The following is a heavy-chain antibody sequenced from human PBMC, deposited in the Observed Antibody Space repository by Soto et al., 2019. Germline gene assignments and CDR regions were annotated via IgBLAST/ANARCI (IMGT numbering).Heavy chain of an antibody. V-gene: IGHV3-74*01. CDR1: GFNFNIYW. J-gene: IGHJ6*02. CDR2: INSDGSTI. CDR3: ARDQGTARLNYYYYYGMDV. Sequence: LRLSCAASGFNFNIYWIHWIRQAPGEGLVWVSRINSDGSTIYYADSVKGRFTISRDNAKNSLYLQMNSLRAEDTAVYYCARDQGTARLNYYYYYGMDVWGQGTTVTVSS. D-gene: IGHD1-1*01.